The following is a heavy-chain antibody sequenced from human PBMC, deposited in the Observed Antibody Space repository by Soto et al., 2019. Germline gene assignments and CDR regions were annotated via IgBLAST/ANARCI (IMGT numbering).Heavy chain of an antibody. J-gene: IGHJ4*02. CDR1: GFTFSSYW. D-gene: IGHD2-15*01. V-gene: IGHV3-74*01. CDR2: INSDGSRT. Sequence: EVQLVESGGGLVQPGGSLRLSCAASGFTFSSYWMHWVRQGPGKGLVWVSRINSDGSRTDYADSVKGRFTISRDNAKNTQYLQMNSLRAEDRAGYYCARERCSGGSCSFAWGQGTLVTVSS. CDR3: ARERCSGGSCSFA.